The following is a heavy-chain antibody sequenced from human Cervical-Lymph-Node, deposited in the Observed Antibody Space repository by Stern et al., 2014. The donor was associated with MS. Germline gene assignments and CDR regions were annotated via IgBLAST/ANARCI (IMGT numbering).Heavy chain of an antibody. CDR1: GGTFSTYA. Sequence: QLVQSGAEVKKPGSSVKVSCKTSGGTFSTYAINWVRQGPGQGLEWMGGIIRIFRIPNYAQKFQGRITITADDSTSTAYMELSSLRSEDTAVYYCASPSSVTVGSMDVWGQGTTVTVSS. D-gene: IGHD2-21*02. CDR3: ASPSSVTVGSMDV. J-gene: IGHJ6*02. CDR2: IIRIFRIP. V-gene: IGHV1-69*01.